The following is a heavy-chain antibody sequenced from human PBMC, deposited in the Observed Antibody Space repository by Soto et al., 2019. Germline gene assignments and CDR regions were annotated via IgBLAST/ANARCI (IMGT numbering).Heavy chain of an antibody. D-gene: IGHD6-19*01. Sequence: QVQLQESGPGLVKPSETLSLTCAVSGDSVSSPYYWCWVRQPPGKGLEWIGEVFHTGTTSYNPSLRSRVTISMDKSNNQFSLDLSSVTAADTAVYYCARSAGWYAVHSWGPGTLVIV. CDR1: GDSVSSPYY. CDR3: ARSAGWYAVHS. J-gene: IGHJ4*02. V-gene: IGHV4-4*02. CDR2: VFHTGTT.